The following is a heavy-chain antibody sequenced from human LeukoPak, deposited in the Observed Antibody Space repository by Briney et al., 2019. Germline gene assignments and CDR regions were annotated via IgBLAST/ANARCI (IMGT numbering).Heavy chain of an antibody. Sequence: SETLSLTCTVSGGSTSSYYWSWIRQPAGKGLEWIGRIYTSGSTNYNPSLKSRVSISVDTSKNQFSLKVSSVTAADTAVYYCARLHYGGNYGYYYYYMDVWGKGTTVTISS. D-gene: IGHD4-23*01. CDR3: ARLHYGGNYGYYYYYMDV. J-gene: IGHJ6*03. CDR2: IYTSGST. CDR1: GGSTSSYY. V-gene: IGHV4-4*07.